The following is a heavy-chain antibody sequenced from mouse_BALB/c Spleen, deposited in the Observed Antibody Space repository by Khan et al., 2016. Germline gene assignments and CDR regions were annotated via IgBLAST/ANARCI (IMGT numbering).Heavy chain of an antibody. CDR1: GFDFSRYW. J-gene: IGHJ2*01. V-gene: IGHV4-1*02. CDR3: AGYYGYNVDY. D-gene: IGHD1-2*01. CDR2: INPASSTI. Sequence: EVKLEESGGGLVQPGGSLKLSCAASGFDFSRYWMSWVRQAPGKGLEWIGEINPASSTINYTPSLKDKFIISRDNAKNTLYLQMSKVRSEDTALYYCAGYYGYNVDYWGQGTTLTVSS.